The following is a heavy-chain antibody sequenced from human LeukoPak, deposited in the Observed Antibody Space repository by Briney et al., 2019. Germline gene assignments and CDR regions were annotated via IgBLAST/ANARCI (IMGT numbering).Heavy chain of an antibody. CDR3: ARGGWELLNDAFDI. D-gene: IGHD1-26*01. J-gene: IGHJ3*02. V-gene: IGHV4-59*01. Sequence: SETLSLTCTVSGGSISSYYWSWIRQPPGKGLEWIGYIYYSGSTNYNPSLKSRVTISVDTSKNQFSLKLSSVTAADTAVYYCARGGWELLNDAFDIWGQGTMVTVSS. CDR2: IYYSGST. CDR1: GGSISSYY.